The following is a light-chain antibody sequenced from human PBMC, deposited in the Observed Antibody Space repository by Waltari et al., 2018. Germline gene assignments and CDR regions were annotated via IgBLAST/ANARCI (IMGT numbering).Light chain of an antibody. CDR3: QAWDSSTVV. V-gene: IGLV3-1*01. CDR2: QDI. CDR1: KLGDKY. Sequence: SYELTQPPSVSVSLGQTATITCSGHKLGDKYTCWYQQKPGQSPLLVIYQDIERPSGIPERFSGSSSGNTATLTISGSQAMDEADYYCQAWDSSTVVFGGGTKLTVL. J-gene: IGLJ2*01.